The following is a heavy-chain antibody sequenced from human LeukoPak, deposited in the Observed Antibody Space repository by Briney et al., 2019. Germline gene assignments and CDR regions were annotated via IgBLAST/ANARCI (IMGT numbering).Heavy chain of an antibody. CDR3: ARRVRHHSYYYYGMDV. V-gene: IGHV4-39*01. J-gene: IGHJ6*02. CDR1: GGSISSSSYY. D-gene: IGHD4-23*01. Sequence: TSETLSLTCTASGGSISSSSYYWGWIRQPPGKGLEWIGSIYYSGSTYYNPSLKSRVTISVDTSKNQFSLKLSSVTAADTAVYYCARRVRHHSYYYYGMDVWGQGTTVTVSS. CDR2: IYYSGST.